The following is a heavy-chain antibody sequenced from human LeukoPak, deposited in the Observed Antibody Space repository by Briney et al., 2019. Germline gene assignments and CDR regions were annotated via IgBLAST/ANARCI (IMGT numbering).Heavy chain of an antibody. J-gene: IGHJ5*02. CDR3: ARGPHYYGSGSYSKGKYWFDP. V-gene: IGHV1-3*01. CDR2: INAGNGNT. D-gene: IGHD3-10*01. Sequence: ASVKVSCKASGYTLTSYAMHWVRQAPGQRLEWMGWINAGNGNTKYSQKFQGRVTITRDTSASTAYMELSSLRSEDTAVYYCARGPHYYGSGSYSKGKYWFDPWGQGTLVTVSS. CDR1: GYTLTSYA.